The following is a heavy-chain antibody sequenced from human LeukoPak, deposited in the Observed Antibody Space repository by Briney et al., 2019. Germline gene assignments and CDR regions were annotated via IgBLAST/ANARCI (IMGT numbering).Heavy chain of an antibody. CDR1: GFTFTTYG. V-gene: IGHV3-7*01. D-gene: IGHD4-11*01. Sequence: GGSLRLSCAASGFTFTTYGMHWVRRAPGKGLEWVANIKQDGSEKYYVDSLKGRFTISRDNAKNSLYLQMNSLRAEDTAVYYCARGSNCDSWGQGTLVTVSS. CDR3: ARGSNCDS. J-gene: IGHJ4*02. CDR2: IKQDGSEK.